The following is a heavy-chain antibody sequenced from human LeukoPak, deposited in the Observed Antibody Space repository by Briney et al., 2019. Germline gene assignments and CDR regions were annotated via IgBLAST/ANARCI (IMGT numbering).Heavy chain of an antibody. J-gene: IGHJ3*02. Sequence: SETLSLTCTVSGGSISNYYWSWIRQPAGKGLEWIGRIYSTGNTNYNPSLKSRVTMSVDTPKSQFSLKLSSVTAADTAVYYCARVDYYGSTGYYYSAFDIWGQGTMVTVPS. D-gene: IGHD3-22*01. CDR3: ARVDYYGSTGYYYSAFDI. V-gene: IGHV4-4*07. CDR1: GGSISNYY. CDR2: IYSTGNT.